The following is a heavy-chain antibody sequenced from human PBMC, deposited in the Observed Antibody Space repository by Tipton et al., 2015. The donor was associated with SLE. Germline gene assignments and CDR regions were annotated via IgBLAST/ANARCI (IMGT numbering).Heavy chain of an antibody. CDR2: RFYSGDT. V-gene: IGHV4-39*07. J-gene: IGHJ4*02. D-gene: IGHD1-14*01. Sequence: TLSLTCTVSGGSISSSTYHWGWVRQPPGKGLEWIGDRFYSGDTYYNPSLKGRVTISLGTSKNHFSLNLTSVAAADTALYYCVRGRTTSSFVNWGRGTLVTVSS. CDR1: GGSISSSTYH. CDR3: VRGRTTSSFVN.